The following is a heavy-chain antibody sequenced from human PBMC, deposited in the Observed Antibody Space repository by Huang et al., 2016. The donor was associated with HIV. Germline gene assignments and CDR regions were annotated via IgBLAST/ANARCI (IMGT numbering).Heavy chain of an antibody. CDR3: ARDSQQWLVEDY. Sequence: EVQLVESGGGLVQPGGSLRLSCAASGFTFSSYWMRWVRQAPGKGLVGVSSINSDGRSTSYADSVKGRFTISRDNAKNTLYLQMNSLRAEDTAVYYCARDSQQWLVEDYWGQGTLVTVSS. J-gene: IGHJ4*02. CDR1: GFTFSSYW. D-gene: IGHD6-19*01. CDR2: INSDGRST. V-gene: IGHV3-74*01.